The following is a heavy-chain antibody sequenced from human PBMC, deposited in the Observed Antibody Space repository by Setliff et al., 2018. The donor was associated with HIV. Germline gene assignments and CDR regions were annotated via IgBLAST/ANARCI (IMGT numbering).Heavy chain of an antibody. CDR3: ARERAGYFQH. J-gene: IGHJ1*01. D-gene: IGHD3-10*01. CDR2: IKQDGSEK. CDR1: GFTFSSYW. V-gene: IGHV3-7*01. Sequence: LRLSCAASGFTFSSYWMSWVRQAPGKGLEWVANIKQDGSEKYYVDSVKGRFTISRGNAKKSMYLQMNSLRAEDTAVYYCARERAGYFQHWGQGTLVTVSS.